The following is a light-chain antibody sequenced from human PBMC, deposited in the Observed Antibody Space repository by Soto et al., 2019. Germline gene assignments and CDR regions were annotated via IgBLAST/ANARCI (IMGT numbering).Light chain of an antibody. J-gene: IGKJ2*01. V-gene: IGKV3-20*01. CDR2: GAS. CDR3: QQYYRRQYA. Sequence: EIVLTQSPGTLSLSPGERATLSCRASQTVFSNYLAWYQQKPGQAPRLLIYGASSRATGVPDRFGGSGSGSDLSLTIFTLEPGGFAAYDCQQYYRRQYAFGPRSKVEI. CDR1: QTVFSNY.